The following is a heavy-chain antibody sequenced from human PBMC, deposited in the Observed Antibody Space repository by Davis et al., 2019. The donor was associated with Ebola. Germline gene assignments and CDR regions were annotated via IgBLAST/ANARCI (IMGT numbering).Heavy chain of an antibody. J-gene: IGHJ4*02. D-gene: IGHD5-24*01. V-gene: IGHV5-51*01. CDR2: IYPGDSDT. Sequence: KVSCKGSGYSFTSYWIGWVRQMPGKGLEWMGIIYPGDSDTRYSPSFQGQVTISADKSISTAYLQWSSLKASDTAMYYCARQEMATRWASDYWGQGTLVTVSS. CDR1: GYSFTSYW. CDR3: ARQEMATRWASDY.